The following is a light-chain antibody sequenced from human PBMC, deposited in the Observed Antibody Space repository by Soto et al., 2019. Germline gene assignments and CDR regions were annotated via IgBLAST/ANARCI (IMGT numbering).Light chain of an antibody. J-gene: IGKJ4*01. CDR2: DAS. Sequence: EILLTQSPATLSLSPGERAPLSCRAVQSISDYLAWYQQRPGQAPRLLIFDASNRATGVPDRFSGGGSGTDFTLIISSLEPEDFAVYYCQQRVNWPPTFGGGTKVEI. CDR1: QSISDY. CDR3: QQRVNWPPT. V-gene: IGKV3-11*01.